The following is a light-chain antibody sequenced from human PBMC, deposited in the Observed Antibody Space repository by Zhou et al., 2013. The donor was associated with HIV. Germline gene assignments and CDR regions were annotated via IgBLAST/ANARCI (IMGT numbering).Light chain of an antibody. J-gene: IGKJ1*01. Sequence: IVMTQSPLSLSVTPGEPASISCRSNQSLLYYNGHNYLEWYLQRPGQTPQLLIYVGSTRATGVPDRFRGDGTGTDFTLIISRVGAEDAGIYYCMQPLQTPWTFGQGTKVEIK. V-gene: IGKV2-28*01. CDR3: MQPLQTPWT. CDR2: VGS. CDR1: QSLLYYNGHNY.